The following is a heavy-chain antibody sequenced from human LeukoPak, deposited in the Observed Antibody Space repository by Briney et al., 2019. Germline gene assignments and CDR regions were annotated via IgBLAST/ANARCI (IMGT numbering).Heavy chain of an antibody. Sequence: PSETLSLTCTVSGGSISSSSYYWGWIRQPPGKGLEWIGSIYYSGSTYYNPSLKSRVTISVDTSKNQFSLKLSSVTAADTAVYYCARDGVGNPDYYDSSGYYRYFDYWGQGTLVTVSS. V-gene: IGHV4-39*02. D-gene: IGHD3-22*01. CDR1: GGSISSSSYY. CDR3: ARDGVGNPDYYDSSGYYRYFDY. J-gene: IGHJ4*02. CDR2: IYYSGST.